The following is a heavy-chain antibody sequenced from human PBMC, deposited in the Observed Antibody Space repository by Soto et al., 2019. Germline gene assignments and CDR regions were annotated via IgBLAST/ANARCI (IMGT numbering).Heavy chain of an antibody. CDR2: IYPGDSDT. J-gene: IGHJ6*02. D-gene: IGHD6-6*01. CDR1: GYSFTSYW. CDR3: ARHKKYSSSLYYYYGMDV. V-gene: IGHV5-51*01. Sequence: ESLKISCKGSGYSFTSYWIGWVRQMPGKGLEWMGIIYPGDSDTRYSPSFQGQVTISADKSISTAYLQWSSLKASDTAMYYCARHKKYSSSLYYYYGMDVWGQGTTVTV.